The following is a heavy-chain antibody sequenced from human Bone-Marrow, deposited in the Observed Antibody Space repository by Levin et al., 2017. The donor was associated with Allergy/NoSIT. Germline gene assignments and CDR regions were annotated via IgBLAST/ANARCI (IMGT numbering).Heavy chain of an antibody. Sequence: RASETLSLTCTVSGAPISSYYWSWIRQPPEKELEWIGFIHNSGATKYNPSLNSRASMSLDTSRNQLSLKVTSVTAADTAVYYCARHYNGGTYPLDHWGQGTLVTVSS. V-gene: IGHV4-59*08. CDR3: ARHYNGGTYPLDH. J-gene: IGHJ4*02. CDR1: GAPISSYY. CDR2: IHNSGAT. D-gene: IGHD1-26*01.